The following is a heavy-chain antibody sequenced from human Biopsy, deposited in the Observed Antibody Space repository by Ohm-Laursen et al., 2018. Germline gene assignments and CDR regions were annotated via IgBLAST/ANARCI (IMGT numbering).Heavy chain of an antibody. CDR2: ISGYNGNT. V-gene: IGHV1-18*01. Sequence: ASVKVSCKASGYMFYSYGVSWVRLAPGQGPGWMGWISGYNGNTNYPQSLQGRVTLTTDASSSTAYMELRGLRSDDTAVYYCARDRHHAAGSYAGMDVWGQGTTVTVSS. CDR1: GYMFYSYG. CDR3: ARDRHHAAGSYAGMDV. J-gene: IGHJ6*02. D-gene: IGHD3-10*01.